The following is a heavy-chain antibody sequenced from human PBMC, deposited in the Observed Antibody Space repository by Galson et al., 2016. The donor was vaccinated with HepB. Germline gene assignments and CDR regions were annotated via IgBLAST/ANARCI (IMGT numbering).Heavy chain of an antibody. CDR2: ISSSSSYI. CDR3: ARGDRRYCSGGSCYSDYYYGMDV. V-gene: IGHV3-21*01. CDR1: GFTFSSYS. J-gene: IGHJ6*02. D-gene: IGHD2-15*01. Sequence: SLRLSCAASGFTFSSYSMNWVRQAPGKGLEWVSSISSSSSYIYYADSVKGRFTISRDNAKNSLYLQMNSLRAGDTAVYYCARGDRRYCSGGSCYSDYYYGMDVWGQGSTVTVSS.